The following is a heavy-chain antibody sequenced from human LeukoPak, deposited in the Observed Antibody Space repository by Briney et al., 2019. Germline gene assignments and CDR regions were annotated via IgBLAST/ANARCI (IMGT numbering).Heavy chain of an antibody. CDR1: GGTFSSYA. J-gene: IGHJ4*02. CDR3: ARRPLEYSTPPFDY. D-gene: IGHD6-6*01. CDR2: IIPNFGTT. Sequence: SVKVSCKASGGTFSSYAISWVRQAPGQGLEWMGRIIPNFGTTKYAQKFQGRVTITTDESTSTAYMELSSLRSDDTAVYYCARRPLEYSTPPFDYWGQGTLVTVSA. V-gene: IGHV1-69*05.